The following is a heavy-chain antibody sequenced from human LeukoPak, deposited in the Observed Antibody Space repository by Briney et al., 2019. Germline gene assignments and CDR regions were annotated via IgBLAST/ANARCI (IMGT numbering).Heavy chain of an antibody. CDR2: INHSGST. D-gene: IGHD3-10*01. J-gene: IGHJ4*02. CDR3: ARGRRRGITMVRGVISPHFDY. Sequence: KTSETLSLTCAVYGGSFSGYYWSWIRQPPGKGLEWIGEINHSGSTNYNPSLKSRVTISVDTSKNQFSLKLSSVTAADTAVYYCARGRRRGITMVRGVISPHFDYWGQGTLVTVSS. CDR1: GGSFSGYY. V-gene: IGHV4-34*01.